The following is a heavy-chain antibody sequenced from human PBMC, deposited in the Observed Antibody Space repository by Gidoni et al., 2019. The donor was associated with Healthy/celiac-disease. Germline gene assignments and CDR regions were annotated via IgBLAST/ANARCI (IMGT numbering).Heavy chain of an antibody. CDR2: ISGSGGST. V-gene: IGHV3-23*01. CDR3: AKDPKIAVANDY. J-gene: IGHJ4*02. Sequence: EVQLLESGGGLVQSGGSLRLSCEASGFTFSSYAMSWARKDPGKGLEGVSAISGSGGSTYYADSVKGRFTISRDNSKNTLYLQMNSLRAEDTAVYYCAKDPKIAVANDYWGQGTLVTVSS. D-gene: IGHD6-19*01. CDR1: GFTFSSYA.